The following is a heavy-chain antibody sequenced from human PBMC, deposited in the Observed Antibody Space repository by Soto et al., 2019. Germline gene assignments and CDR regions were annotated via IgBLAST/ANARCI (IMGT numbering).Heavy chain of an antibody. CDR2: IIPMLTVT. V-gene: IGHV1-69*02. CDR3: SIGSWSAETFDI. J-gene: IGHJ3*02. CDR1: GGTFNTYT. D-gene: IGHD2-2*01. Sequence: QVHLVQSGAEVKTPGSSVKVSRKAAGGTFNTYTLIWVRQAPGHGLEWMGRIIPMLTVTNSAQKFQGRVTLTADKSTGTAFMELTSLRSDDTAIYYCSIGSWSAETFDIWGQGTMVTVSS.